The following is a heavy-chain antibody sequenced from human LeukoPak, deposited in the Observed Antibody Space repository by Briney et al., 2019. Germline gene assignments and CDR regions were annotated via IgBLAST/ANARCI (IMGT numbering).Heavy chain of an antibody. V-gene: IGHV3-21*01. CDR3: ARDPGCSSTSCYTGGDY. CDR1: GFTFSSYT. D-gene: IGHD2-2*02. J-gene: IGHJ4*02. Sequence: GGSLRLSCAASGFTFSSYTMNWVRQAPGKGLEWVSSISSSSSYIYYADSVKGRFTISRDNAKNSLYLQMNSLRAEDTAVYYCARDPGCSSTSCYTGGDYWGQGTLVTVSS. CDR2: ISSSSSYI.